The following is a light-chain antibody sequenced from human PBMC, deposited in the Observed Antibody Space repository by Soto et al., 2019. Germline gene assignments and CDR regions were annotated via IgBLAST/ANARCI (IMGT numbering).Light chain of an antibody. CDR2: DSS. CDR3: QQSYTTLFT. J-gene: IGKJ3*01. CDR1: QSVGSY. Sequence: EIVLTQSPATLSLSPGESGTLSCRASQSVGSYLAWYQQKPGQAPRLLIYDSSNTAPGIPARFSGRGSGTDFTLTISNVEPEDFATYYCQQSYTTLFTFGPGTKVDIK. V-gene: IGKV3-11*01.